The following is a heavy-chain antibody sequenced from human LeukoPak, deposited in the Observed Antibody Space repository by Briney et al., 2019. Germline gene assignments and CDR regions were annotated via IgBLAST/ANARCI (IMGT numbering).Heavy chain of an antibody. J-gene: IGHJ4*02. V-gene: IGHV4-59*11. D-gene: IGHD3-9*01. CDR2: IYYSGST. CDR3: AGRYFDWAPFDY. Sequence: SETLSLTCTVSGGSISSHYWSWIRQPPGKGLEWIGYIYYSGSTNYNPSLKSRVTISVDTSKNQFSLKLSSVTAADTAVYYCAGRYFDWAPFDYWGQGTVLTVSS. CDR1: GGSISSHY.